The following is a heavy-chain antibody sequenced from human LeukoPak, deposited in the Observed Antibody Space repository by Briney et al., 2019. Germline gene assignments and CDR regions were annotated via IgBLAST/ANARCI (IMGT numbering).Heavy chain of an antibody. J-gene: IGHJ4*02. CDR2: IYYSKNT. CDR1: GGSISSSSAY. D-gene: IGHD5-18*01. V-gene: IGHV4-39*01. Sequence: TSETVSLTCTVSGGSISSSSAYWGRIRQPPGKGLEWIGSIYYSKNTYYNPSLKSRVTISADTSKNQFSLTLGSVSATDTAVYYCVSPRGFSYGYFDYWGKGTMVTVSS. CDR3: VSPRGFSYGYFDY.